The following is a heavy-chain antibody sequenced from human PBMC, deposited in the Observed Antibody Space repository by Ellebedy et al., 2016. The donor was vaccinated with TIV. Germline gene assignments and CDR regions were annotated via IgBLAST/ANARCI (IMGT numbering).Heavy chain of an antibody. V-gene: IGHV3-53*01. CDR3: ASSPSQGY. CDR1: GLTVSNNY. CDR2: IYSGGNT. Sequence: GESLKISCAASGLTVSNNYMRWVRQAPGKGLEWVSVIYSGGNTFYAESVKGRFTISRDSSQNTLYLQMDSLRAEDTAVYYCASSPSQGYWGQGTLVTVSS. J-gene: IGHJ4*02.